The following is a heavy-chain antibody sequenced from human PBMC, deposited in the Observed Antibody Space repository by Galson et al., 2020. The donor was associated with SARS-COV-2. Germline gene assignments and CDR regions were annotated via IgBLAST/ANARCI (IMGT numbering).Heavy chain of an antibody. D-gene: IGHD1-26*01. Sequence: GESLKISCAASGFTVSSNYMSWVRQAPGKGLEWVSVIYSGGSTYYADSVKGRFTISRDNSKNTLYLQMNSLRAEDTAVYYCARDGQLPYYYYMDVWGKGTTVTVSS. CDR3: ARDGQLPYYYYMDV. J-gene: IGHJ6*03. CDR1: GFTVSSNY. V-gene: IGHV3-66*02. CDR2: IYSGGST.